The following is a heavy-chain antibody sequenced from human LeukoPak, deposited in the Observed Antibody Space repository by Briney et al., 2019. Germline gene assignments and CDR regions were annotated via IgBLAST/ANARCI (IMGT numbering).Heavy chain of an antibody. CDR1: GFTFSSYG. V-gene: IGHV3-30*18. CDR3: AKLGSTTDYFDY. J-gene: IGHJ4*02. Sequence: GGSLRLSCAASGFTFSSYGMHWVRQAPGKGLEWVAVISYDGSNKYYAGSVKGRFTISRDNSKNTLYLQMNSLRAEDTAVYYCAKLGSTTDYFDYWGQGTLVTVSS. CDR2: ISYDGSNK. D-gene: IGHD4-17*01.